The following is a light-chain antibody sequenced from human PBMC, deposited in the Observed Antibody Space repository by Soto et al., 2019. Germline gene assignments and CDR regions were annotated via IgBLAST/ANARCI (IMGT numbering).Light chain of an antibody. CDR3: QQYHSWRT. CDR1: QSISSY. CDR2: AAS. J-gene: IGKJ1*01. Sequence: DIQMTQSPSSLSASVGDRVTITCRASQSISSYLNWYQQKPGKAPKLLIYAASSLQSGVPSRFSGSGSGTDFTLTISSLQPEDFGVFYCQQYHSWRTFGQGTKVDIK. V-gene: IGKV1-39*01.